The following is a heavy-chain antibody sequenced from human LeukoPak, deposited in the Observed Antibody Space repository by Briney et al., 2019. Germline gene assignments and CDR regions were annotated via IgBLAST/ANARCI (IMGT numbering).Heavy chain of an antibody. CDR1: GFTFSSYA. J-gene: IGHJ4*02. CDR3: AKDRRATVTLDY. D-gene: IGHD4-17*01. CDR2: ISGSGGST. V-gene: IGHV3-23*01. Sequence: GGSLRLSCAASGFTFSSYAMGWVRQAPGKGLEWVSAISGSGGSTYYADSVKGRFTISRDNSKYTLYLQMNSLRAENTAVYYCAKDRRATVTLDYWGQGTLVTVSS.